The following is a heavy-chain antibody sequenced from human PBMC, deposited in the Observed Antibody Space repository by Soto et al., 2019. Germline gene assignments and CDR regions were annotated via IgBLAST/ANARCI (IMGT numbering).Heavy chain of an antibody. J-gene: IGHJ6*02. CDR1: GFTFSSYA. V-gene: IGHV3-30-3*01. D-gene: IGHD6-13*01. Sequence: PGGSLRLSCAASGFTFSSYAIHWVRQAPGKGLEWVALISYDGSNKYFADSVKGRFTISRDNSKNTLYLQVNSLRAEDTAVYYCARGQYSSPHPYQYFGMGVCGQGSKVPVSS. CDR2: ISYDGSNK. CDR3: ARGQYSSPHPYQYFGMGV.